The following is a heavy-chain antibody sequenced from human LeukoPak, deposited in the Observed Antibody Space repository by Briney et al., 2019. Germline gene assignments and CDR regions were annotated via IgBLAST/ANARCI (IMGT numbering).Heavy chain of an antibody. D-gene: IGHD3-16*01. J-gene: IGHJ4*02. V-gene: IGHV3-48*03. CDR2: ISSSGSTI. Sequence: PGGSLRLSCAASGFTFSSYEMNWVRQAPGKGLEWVSYISSSGSTIYYADSVQGRFTISRDNAKNSLYLQMSSLRAEDTAAYYCARNDYNFDYWGQGTLVTVSS. CDR3: ARNDYNFDY. CDR1: GFTFSSYE.